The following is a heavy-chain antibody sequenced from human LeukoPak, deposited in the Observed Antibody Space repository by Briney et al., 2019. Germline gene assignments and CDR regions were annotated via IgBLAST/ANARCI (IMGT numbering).Heavy chain of an antibody. CDR2: INHSGST. CDR1: GGSFSGYY. CDR3: ARGVRVPAAPSGWFDP. D-gene: IGHD2-2*01. Sequence: SETLSLTCAVYGGSFSGYYWSWIRQPPGKGLEWIGEINHSGSTNYNPSLKSRVTISVDTSKNQFSLKLSSVTAADTAVYYCARGVRVPAAPSGWFDPWGQGTLVTVSS. J-gene: IGHJ5*02. V-gene: IGHV4-34*01.